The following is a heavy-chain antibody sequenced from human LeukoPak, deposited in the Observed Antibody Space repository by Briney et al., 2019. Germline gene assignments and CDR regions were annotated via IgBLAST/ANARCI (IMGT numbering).Heavy chain of an antibody. Sequence: GESLRLSCAASGFTFSSYAMTWVRQAPGKGLKRVATISISGDSTLYGDSVKGRFTISRDNSKNSLYLQMNHLRAEDTAFYYCTKSGSGWLAYFDCWGQGALVTVSS. J-gene: IGHJ4*02. CDR2: ISISGDST. D-gene: IGHD6-19*01. V-gene: IGHV3-23*01. CDR3: TKSGSGWLAYFDC. CDR1: GFTFSSYA.